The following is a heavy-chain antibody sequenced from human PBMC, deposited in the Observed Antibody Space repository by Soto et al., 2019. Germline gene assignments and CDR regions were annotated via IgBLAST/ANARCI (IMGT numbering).Heavy chain of an antibody. Sequence: EIRSITCTDSGGCVSSGSYYWSWIRQPPGKGLEWIGYIYYSGSTNYNPSLKSRVTISVDTSKNQFSLKLSSVTAADTAVYYCERAARSYGGGNWFDPWGQGTLVTVSS. CDR3: ERAARSYGGGNWFDP. CDR2: IYYSGST. J-gene: IGHJ5*02. D-gene: IGHD3-16*01. V-gene: IGHV4-61*01. CDR1: GGCVSSGSYY.